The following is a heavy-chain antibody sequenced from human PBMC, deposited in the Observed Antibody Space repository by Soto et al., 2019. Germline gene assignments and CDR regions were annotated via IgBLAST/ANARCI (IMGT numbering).Heavy chain of an antibody. Sequence: QLQLQESGPGLVKPSETLSLTCTVSAGSISSSSYYWGWIRQPPGKGLEWIGSIYYSGSTYYNPSLKSRVTISVDTSKNHFSLRLSSVTAADTAVYYCATHIVVVVAATWWFDPWGQGTLVTVSS. CDR2: IYYSGST. CDR3: ATHIVVVVAATWWFDP. J-gene: IGHJ5*02. CDR1: AGSISSSSYY. D-gene: IGHD2-15*01. V-gene: IGHV4-39*01.